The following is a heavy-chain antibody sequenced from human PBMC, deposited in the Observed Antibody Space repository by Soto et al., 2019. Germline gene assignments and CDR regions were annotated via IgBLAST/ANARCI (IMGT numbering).Heavy chain of an antibody. J-gene: IGHJ5*02. CDR3: ARSYSGTFYGYDT. CDR1: GGSISSYH. CDR2: VFYTGST. D-gene: IGHD1-26*01. Sequence: SETMSLTCTASGGSISSYHWGWIRQSPGKGLEWIGYVFYTGSTKYNPALKRRVTISVDTSKNQFSLKLSSVSAADTGLYYCARSYSGTFYGYDTWGQGILVTVSS. V-gene: IGHV4-59*01.